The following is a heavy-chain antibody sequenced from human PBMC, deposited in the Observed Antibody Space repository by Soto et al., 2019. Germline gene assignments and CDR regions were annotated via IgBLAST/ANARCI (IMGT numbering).Heavy chain of an antibody. CDR1: GVTFKDYG. J-gene: IGHJ2*01. D-gene: IGHD3-16*01. CDR2: ISYDGKQT. Sequence: GGSLRLSCGAPGVTFKDYGMHWVRQAPGKGLEWVAVISYDGKQTYYADSVKGRFTISKDKSKRTLFLQMNSLRVDDTAVYYCARDGWGSNWYFDLWVRGTLVPVSS. V-gene: IGHV3-30*03. CDR3: ARDGWGSNWYFDL.